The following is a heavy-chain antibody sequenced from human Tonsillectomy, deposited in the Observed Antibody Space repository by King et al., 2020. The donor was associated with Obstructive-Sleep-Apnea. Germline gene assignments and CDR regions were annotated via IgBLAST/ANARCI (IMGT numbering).Heavy chain of an antibody. CDR2: IYYSGTT. CDR3: ARTTYGSSCYYFLDY. V-gene: IGHV4-39*07. J-gene: IGHJ4*02. Sequence: QLQESGPGLVKPSETLSLTCTVSGGSISSSSYYWGWIRQPPGKGLEWIGSIYYSGTTYYNPSLKSRVTISVDTSKNQFSLKLSSVTAADTAVYYCARTTYGSSCYYFLDYWGQGTLVTVSS. CDR1: GGSISSSSYY. D-gene: IGHD3-22*01.